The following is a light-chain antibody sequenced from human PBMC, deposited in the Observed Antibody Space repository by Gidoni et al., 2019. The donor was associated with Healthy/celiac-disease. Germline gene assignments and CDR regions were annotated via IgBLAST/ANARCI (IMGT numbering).Light chain of an antibody. V-gene: IGKV3-20*01. CDR2: GAS. CDR3: QQYGSSPPIT. Sequence: DIVLTQSPGTLSLSPGESATLPCRASQSVSSSYLAWYQQKPGQAPRLLIYGASSRATGIPDRFSGSGSGTDFTLTISRLEPEDFAVYYCQQYGSSPPITFGQGTRLEIK. J-gene: IGKJ5*01. CDR1: QSVSSSY.